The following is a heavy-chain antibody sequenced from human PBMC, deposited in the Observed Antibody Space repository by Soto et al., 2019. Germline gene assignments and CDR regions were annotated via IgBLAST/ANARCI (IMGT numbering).Heavy chain of an antibody. Sequence: GGSLRLSCAASGFTFSSYAMSWVRQAPGKGLEWVSAISYSGGSTYYADSVKGRFTISRDNSKNTLYLQMNSLRAEDTAVYYCARREVFIWNYAGFDPWGRGTLVTVSS. D-gene: IGHD1-7*01. CDR2: ISYSGGST. J-gene: IGHJ5*02. CDR1: GFTFSSYA. CDR3: ARREVFIWNYAGFDP. V-gene: IGHV3-23*01.